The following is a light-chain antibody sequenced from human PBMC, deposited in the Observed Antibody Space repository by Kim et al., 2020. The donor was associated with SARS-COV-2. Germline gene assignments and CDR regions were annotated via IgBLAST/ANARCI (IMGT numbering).Light chain of an antibody. J-gene: IGKJ1*01. CDR1: QTVTSNY. CDR2: GAS. V-gene: IGKV3-20*01. CDR3: QQYGSSPAT. Sequence: IVLTQSPGTLSLSPGERATLSCRASQTVTSNYLAWYQQKPGQAPRLLIYGASSRATGISDRFSGSGSGTDFTLTISRLEPEDFVVYYCQQYGSSPATFGQGTKVDIK.